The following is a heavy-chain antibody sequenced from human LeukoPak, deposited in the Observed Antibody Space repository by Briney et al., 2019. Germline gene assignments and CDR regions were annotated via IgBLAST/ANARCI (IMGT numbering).Heavy chain of an antibody. Sequence: GGSLRLSCAASGFTFSDYYMGWIRQAPGKGLEWVSYISSSSSYTNYADSVKGRFTISRDNAKNSLYLQMNSLRAEDTAVYYCARAKPEYYYGSGSYYEYNWFDPWGQGTLVTVSS. CDR2: ISSSSSYT. V-gene: IGHV3-11*06. D-gene: IGHD3-10*01. CDR3: ARAKPEYYYGSGSYYEYNWFDP. J-gene: IGHJ5*02. CDR1: GFTFSDYY.